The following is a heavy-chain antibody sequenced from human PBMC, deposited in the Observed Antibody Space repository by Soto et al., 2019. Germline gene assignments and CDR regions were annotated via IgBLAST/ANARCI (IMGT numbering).Heavy chain of an antibody. CDR2: IYHSGST. Sequence: QVQLQESGPGLVKPSGTLSLTCAVSSGSISSSNWWSWVRQPPGKGLEWIGEIYHSGSTNYNPSLKSLITISVDKSKNQFSLKLSSVTAADTAVYYCARDHCSSTSCYVGDAFDIWGQGTMVTVS. V-gene: IGHV4-4*02. CDR1: SGSISSSNW. CDR3: ARDHCSSTSCYVGDAFDI. J-gene: IGHJ3*02. D-gene: IGHD2-2*01.